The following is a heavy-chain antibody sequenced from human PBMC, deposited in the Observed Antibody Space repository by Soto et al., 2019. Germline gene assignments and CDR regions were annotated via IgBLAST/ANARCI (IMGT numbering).Heavy chain of an antibody. CDR1: GGTFSSYA. CDR2: IIPIFGTA. V-gene: IGHV1-69*01. J-gene: IGHJ4*02. D-gene: IGHD3-22*01. CDR3: ARGGYYYDSSGSYYGGY. Sequence: QVQLVQSGAEVKKPGSSVKVSCKASGGTFSSYAISWVRQAPGQGLEWMGGIIPIFGTANYAQKFQGRVTITADESTSPACMELSSLRSEDTTVYYCARGGYYYDSSGSYYGGYWGQGTLVTVSS.